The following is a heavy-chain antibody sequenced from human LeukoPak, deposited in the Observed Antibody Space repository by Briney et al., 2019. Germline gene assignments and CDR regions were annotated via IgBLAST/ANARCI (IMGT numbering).Heavy chain of an antibody. CDR3: ARGLKVSGIRYDGFDP. CDR2: IHTGNGNT. CDR1: GYTFTNYV. D-gene: IGHD3-10*01. J-gene: IGHJ5*02. V-gene: IGHV1-3*04. Sequence: ASVKVSCKASGYTFTNYVIHWVRQAPGQRLEWMGWIHTGNGNTEYSQKFQGRVTFTRDTSTSTVYMELSSLRSEDTAVYYCARGLKVSGIRYDGFDPWGKGTLVTVS.